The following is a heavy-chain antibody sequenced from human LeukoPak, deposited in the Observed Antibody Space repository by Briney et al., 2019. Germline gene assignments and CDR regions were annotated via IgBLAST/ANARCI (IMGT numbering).Heavy chain of an antibody. J-gene: IGHJ4*02. CDR3: AKDDFDYGGLH. CDR1: GFSFRSYG. V-gene: IGHV3-30*18. CDR2: ISYDGSNK. Sequence: GGSLRLSCAASGFSFRSYGMHWVRQAPGKGLEWVAVISYDGSNKYYADSVKGRFTISRDNSKNTLYLQMNSLRAEDTAVYYCAKDDFDYGGLHWGQGILVTVSS. D-gene: IGHD4-23*01.